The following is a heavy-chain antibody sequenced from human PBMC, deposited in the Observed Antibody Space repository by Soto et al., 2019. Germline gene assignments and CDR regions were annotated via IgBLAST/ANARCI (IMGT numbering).Heavy chain of an antibody. Sequence: PSETLSLTCTVSGGSISSSSNYWGWIRQPPGKGLEWIGSIYYSGSTYYNPSLKSRVTISVDTSKNQFSLKLSSVTAADTAVYYCASRLMNYDILTGYYPDYWGQGTLVTVSS. J-gene: IGHJ4*02. V-gene: IGHV4-39*01. CDR3: ASRLMNYDILTGYYPDY. CDR2: IYYSGST. CDR1: GGSISSSSNY. D-gene: IGHD3-9*01.